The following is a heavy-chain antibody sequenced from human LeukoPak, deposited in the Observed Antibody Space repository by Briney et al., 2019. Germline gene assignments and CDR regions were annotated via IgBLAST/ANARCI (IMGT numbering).Heavy chain of an antibody. V-gene: IGHV1-18*01. CDR3: ARGHYYYDSSGYSGGYFDY. J-gene: IGHJ4*02. Sequence: ASVKVSCKASGYTFTSYGISWVRQAPGQGLEWMGWISAYNGNTNYAQKLQGRVTMTTDTSTSTAYMELRSLRSDDTAVYYCARGHYYYDSSGYSGGYFDYWGQGTLVTVSS. CDR1: GYTFTSYG. CDR2: ISAYNGNT. D-gene: IGHD3-22*01.